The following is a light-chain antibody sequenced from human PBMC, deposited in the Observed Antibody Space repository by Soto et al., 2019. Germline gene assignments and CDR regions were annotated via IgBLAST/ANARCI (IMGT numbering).Light chain of an antibody. V-gene: IGKV4-1*01. J-gene: IGKJ1*01. CDR1: QGVLSSSNNKNY. Sequence: DIVMPQSPDSLAVYLGERATIDCKSRQGVLSSSNNKNYLVWYQQKSGQPPKLLISWASIRESGVPDRFSGSGSGTDFTLTISSLQAGDVAVYYCQQYYSTPPTFGQGTKVDIK. CDR3: QQYYSTPPT. CDR2: WAS.